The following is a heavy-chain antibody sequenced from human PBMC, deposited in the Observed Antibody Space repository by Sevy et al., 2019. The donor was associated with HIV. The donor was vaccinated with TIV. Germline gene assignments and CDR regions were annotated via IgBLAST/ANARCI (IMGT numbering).Heavy chain of an antibody. J-gene: IGHJ4*02. CDR1: GFTFSNYG. CDR2: IWYDGNNK. CDR3: ARDGYAESFGGGFDY. V-gene: IGHV3-33*01. D-gene: IGHD3-10*01. Sequence: GGSLRLSCAASGFTFSNYGMHWVRQAPGKGLEWVAIIWYDGNNKYYADSVKGRFTISRDNSKNTLYLQINSLRAEDTATYYCARDGYAESFGGGFDYWGQGTLVTVSS.